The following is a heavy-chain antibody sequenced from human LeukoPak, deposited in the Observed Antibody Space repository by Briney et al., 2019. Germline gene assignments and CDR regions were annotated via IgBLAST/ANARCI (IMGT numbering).Heavy chain of an antibody. V-gene: IGHV3-33*01. CDR2: IWYDGSNK. J-gene: IGHJ4*02. D-gene: IGHD6-19*01. CDR3: AREHSSGWYEYDY. Sequence: GGSLTLSCAASGFTFSSYGMHWVRQAPGKGLEWVAVIWYDGSNKYYADSVKGRFTISRDNSKNTLYLQMNSLRAEDTAVYYCAREHSSGWYEYDYWGQGTLVTVSS. CDR1: GFTFSSYG.